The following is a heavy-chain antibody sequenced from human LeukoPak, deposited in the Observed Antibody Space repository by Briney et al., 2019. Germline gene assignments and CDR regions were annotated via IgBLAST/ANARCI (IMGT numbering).Heavy chain of an antibody. D-gene: IGHD6-19*01. CDR2: IKTKTDGGTP. V-gene: IGHV3-15*01. J-gene: IGHJ4*02. CDR3: TTYRVGEQWMIPNY. Sequence: SGGSLRLSCVASGFTLSSAWMSWLRQAPGKGLEGVGRIKTKTDGGTPDYAAPVKGRFTISRDDSRNTLYLQMNSLKTEDTAVYYCTTYRVGEQWMIPNYWGQGTLVTVSS. CDR1: GFTLSSAW.